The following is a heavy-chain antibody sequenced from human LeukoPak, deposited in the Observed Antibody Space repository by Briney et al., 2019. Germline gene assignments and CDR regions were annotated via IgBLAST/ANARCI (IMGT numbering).Heavy chain of an antibody. CDR1: GDSISSANYH. Sequence: SETLSLTCTVSGDSISSANYHWSWIRQPAGKGLEWIGRIHTSGANTYNPSLKSRVTMSVDTSKNQFSLQLNSVTAADTAIYYCARGDWYEWFDYWGQGTLVTVSS. CDR2: IHTSGAN. V-gene: IGHV4-61*02. D-gene: IGHD3-9*01. J-gene: IGHJ4*02. CDR3: ARGDWYEWFDY.